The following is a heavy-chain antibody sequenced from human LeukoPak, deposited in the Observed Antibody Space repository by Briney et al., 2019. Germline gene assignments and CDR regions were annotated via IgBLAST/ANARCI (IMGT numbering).Heavy chain of an antibody. J-gene: IGHJ4*02. V-gene: IGHV3-7*01. CDR2: IKQDGTEK. Sequence: GGSLRLSCAASGFTFTTYWMSWVRQAPGKGLEWVANIKQDGTEKYYVDSVKGRFTISRDNAKNSLYLQMNSLRAEDTAVYYCARDWQLWPTRNFDYWGQGTLVTVSS. D-gene: IGHD5-18*01. CDR3: ARDWQLWPTRNFDY. CDR1: GFTFTTYW.